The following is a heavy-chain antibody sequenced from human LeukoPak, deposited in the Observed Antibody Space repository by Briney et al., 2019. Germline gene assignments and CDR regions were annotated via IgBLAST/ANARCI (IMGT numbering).Heavy chain of an antibody. CDR2: ISAYNGNT. D-gene: IGHD3-10*01. Sequence: GASVKVSCKASGYTFTSYGISWVRQAPGQGLEWMGWISAYNGNTNYAQKLQGRVTMTTDTSTSTAYMELRSLRSDDTAVYYCARDLGWGEPPYYYYYMDVWGKGTTVTVSS. J-gene: IGHJ6*03. V-gene: IGHV1-18*01. CDR1: GYTFTSYG. CDR3: ARDLGWGEPPYYYYYMDV.